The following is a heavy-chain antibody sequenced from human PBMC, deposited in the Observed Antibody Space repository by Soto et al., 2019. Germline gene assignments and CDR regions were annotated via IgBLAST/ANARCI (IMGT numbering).Heavy chain of an antibody. J-gene: IGHJ4*02. Sequence: GGSLRLSCAASGFSFSNYGFHWVRQTPGKGLEWVAVIWYDGSKKYYGDSVKGRFAISRDNSRNTLYLEMNSLRAEDTAGDYCARDHSGYYLSCRGQGTLVVVSS. CDR2: IWYDGSKK. CDR3: ARDHSGYYLSC. V-gene: IGHV3-33*01. D-gene: IGHD5-12*01. CDR1: GFSFSNYG.